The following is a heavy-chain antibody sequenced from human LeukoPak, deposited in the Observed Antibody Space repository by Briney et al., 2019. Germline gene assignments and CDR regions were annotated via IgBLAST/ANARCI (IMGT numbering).Heavy chain of an antibody. D-gene: IGHD6-13*01. CDR2: ISSSGSTN. V-gene: IGHV3-11*01. CDR1: GFTFSDYY. J-gene: IGHJ5*02. CDR3: ARDHSSSWYGEWFDP. Sequence: PGGSLRLSCAASGFTFSDYYMSWIRQAPGKGLEWVSYISSSGSTNYYASSVKGGFIISRDNAKNSLYLQMNSLRAEDTAVYYCARDHSSSWYGEWFDPWGQGTLVTVSS.